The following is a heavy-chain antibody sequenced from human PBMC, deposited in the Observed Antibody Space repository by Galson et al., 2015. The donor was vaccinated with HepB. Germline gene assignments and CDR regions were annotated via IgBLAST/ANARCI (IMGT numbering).Heavy chain of an antibody. CDR3: AKGYGLFDS. D-gene: IGHD5-18*01. CDR2: ISGNGDST. V-gene: IGHV3-23*01. CDR1: GFGFDTHA. Sequence: LRLSCAASGFGFDTHAMSWVRQAPGKGLEWISGISGNGDSTFYGDSVKGRFTVSRDNSKNILFLQMNSLRAEDTGLYFCAKGYGLFDSWGQGILVTVSS. J-gene: IGHJ5*01.